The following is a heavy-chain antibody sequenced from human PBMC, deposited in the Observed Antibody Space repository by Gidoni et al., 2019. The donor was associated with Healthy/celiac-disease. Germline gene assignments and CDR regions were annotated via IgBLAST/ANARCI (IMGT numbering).Heavy chain of an antibody. Sequence: QVQLQESGPGLVKPSQTLSLTCTVSGGSISSGGYYWSWIRQHPGKGLEWIGYIYYSGSTYYNPSLKSRVTISVDTSKNQFSLKLSSVTAADTAVYYCAREVVPAAIPLGWFDPWGQGTLVTVSS. V-gene: IGHV4-31*03. J-gene: IGHJ5*02. CDR2: IYYSGST. CDR1: GGSISSGGYY. D-gene: IGHD2-2*01. CDR3: AREVVPAAIPLGWFDP.